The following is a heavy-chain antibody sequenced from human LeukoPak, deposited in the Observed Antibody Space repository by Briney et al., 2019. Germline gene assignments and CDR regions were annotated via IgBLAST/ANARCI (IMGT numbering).Heavy chain of an antibody. Sequence: SETMSLTCALYGGPLRCYYWSWIRQPPGKGLEWIGEINHSGSTNYNPPLKSRVTISVDTSKVQFSLKLSSVTVADTAVYYCASSGYYGMDVWGQGTTVTVSS. CDR3: ASSGYYGMDV. J-gene: IGHJ6*02. D-gene: IGHD6-19*01. CDR1: GGPLRCYY. V-gene: IGHV4-34*01. CDR2: INHSGST.